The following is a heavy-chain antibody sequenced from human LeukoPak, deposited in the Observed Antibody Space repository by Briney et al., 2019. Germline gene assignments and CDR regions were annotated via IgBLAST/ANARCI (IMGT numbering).Heavy chain of an antibody. D-gene: IGHD3-10*01. CDR3: ARDPNYVLLWFGELRD. Sequence: GGSLRLSCAASGFTFSSYAMHWVRQAPGKGLEWVAVISYDGSNKYYADSVKGRFTISRDNSKNTLYLQMNSLRAGDTAVYYCARDPNYVLLWFGELRDWGQGTLVTVSS. J-gene: IGHJ1*01. CDR2: ISYDGSNK. V-gene: IGHV3-30*04. CDR1: GFTFSSYA.